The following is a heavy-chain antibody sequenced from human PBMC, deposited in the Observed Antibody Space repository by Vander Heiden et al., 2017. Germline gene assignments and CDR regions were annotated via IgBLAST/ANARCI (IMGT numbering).Heavy chain of an antibody. CDR1: GGPISSGGYY. CDR3: ARYAHKQLVDY. CDR2: IYYSGST. Sequence: QVQLQESGPGPVKPSQTLSLTCTVPGGPISSGGYYWSWIRQHPGKGLEWIGYIYYSGSTYYNPSLKSRVTISVDTSKNQFSLKLSSVTAADTAVYYCARYAHKQLVDYWGQGTLVTVSS. D-gene: IGHD6-6*01. V-gene: IGHV4-31*03. J-gene: IGHJ4*02.